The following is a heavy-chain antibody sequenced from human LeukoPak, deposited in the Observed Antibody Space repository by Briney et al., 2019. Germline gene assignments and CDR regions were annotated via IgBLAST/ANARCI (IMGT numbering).Heavy chain of an antibody. J-gene: IGHJ5*02. D-gene: IGHD2-2*01. CDR3: ARDYRYCSSTSCYGGNWFDP. CDR1: GGSISSYY. Sequence: SEPLSLTCTVSGGSISSYYWSWIRQPPGKGLEWIGYIYYSGSTNYNPSLKSRVTISVDTSKNQFSLKLSSVTAADTVVYYCARDYRYCSSTSCYGGNWFDPWGQGTLVTVSS. CDR2: IYYSGST. V-gene: IGHV4-59*01.